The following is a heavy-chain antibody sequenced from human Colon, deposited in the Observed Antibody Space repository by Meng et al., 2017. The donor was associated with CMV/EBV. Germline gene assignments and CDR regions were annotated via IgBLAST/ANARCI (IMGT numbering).Heavy chain of an antibody. J-gene: IGHJ5*02. CDR2: ISHDGAKK. V-gene: IGHV3-30*04. Sequence: LSLTCAASGFTFSAYPIHWVRQAPGKGLEWVAIISHDGAKKNYGESVKGRFTISRDNSQKTVTVQMNSLRGDDTAVYYCARASNSSFDPWGQGTLVTVSS. CDR1: GFTFSAYP. D-gene: IGHD4-11*01. CDR3: ARASNSSFDP.